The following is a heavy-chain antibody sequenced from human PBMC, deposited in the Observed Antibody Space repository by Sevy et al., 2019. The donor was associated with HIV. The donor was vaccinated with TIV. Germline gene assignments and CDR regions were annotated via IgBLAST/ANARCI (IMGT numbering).Heavy chain of an antibody. J-gene: IGHJ6*02. CDR1: GYSFTSYC. CDR2: FCPGDSDI. V-gene: IGHV5-51*01. Sequence: GESLKISCKISGYSFTSYCIGWVRQMTGKGLEGMGIFCPGDSDISYSPSFQGQVTISAVKSISTVYLHWRSLKASDTAMYYCTRQGPSDGMDVWGRGTTVTVSS. CDR3: TRQGPSDGMDV.